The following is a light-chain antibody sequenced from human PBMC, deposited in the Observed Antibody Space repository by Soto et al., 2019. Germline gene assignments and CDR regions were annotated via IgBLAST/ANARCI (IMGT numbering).Light chain of an antibody. CDR2: GAS. Sequence: ETVLTQSPGTLSLSPGERATLSCRARQTIRSNYLAWYRQTPGQAPRLLIYGASNRATGIADRFSGSGSGTDFTLIISRLEPEDFALYYRQQYGSSPWTFGQGTKVEIK. CDR1: QTIRSNY. V-gene: IGKV3-20*01. J-gene: IGKJ1*01. CDR3: QQYGSSPWT.